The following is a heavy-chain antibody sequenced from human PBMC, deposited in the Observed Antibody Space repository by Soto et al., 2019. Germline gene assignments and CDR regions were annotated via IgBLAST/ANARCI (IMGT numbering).Heavy chain of an antibody. CDR3: AGVSSSWFKYFQH. J-gene: IGHJ1*01. CDR1: GGSLSGYY. CDR2: SNHSGST. V-gene: IGHV4-34*01. D-gene: IGHD6-13*01. Sequence: TSQTLPRTWAVYGGSLSGYYCSWIRQAPGNGLEWIGESNHSGSTNYNPSLKSRVTISVDTSKNQFSLKLSSVTAADTAVYSCAGVSSSWFKYFQHWAQGTLVTVSS.